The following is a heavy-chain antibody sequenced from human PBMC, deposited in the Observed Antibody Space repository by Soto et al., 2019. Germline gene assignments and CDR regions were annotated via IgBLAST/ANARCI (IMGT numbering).Heavy chain of an antibody. CDR2: IITIFGTA. V-gene: IGHV1-69*01. CDR3: ARWGYSSSYGAEYFQH. CDR1: GGTFSSYA. D-gene: IGHD6-6*01. Sequence: QVQLVQSGAEVKKPGSSVKVSCKASGGTFSSYAISWARQAPGQGLERMGGIITIFGTANYAQKFQGRVTITADESTSTAYLELSSLRSEDTAVYYCARWGYSSSYGAEYFQHWGQGTLVTVSS. J-gene: IGHJ1*01.